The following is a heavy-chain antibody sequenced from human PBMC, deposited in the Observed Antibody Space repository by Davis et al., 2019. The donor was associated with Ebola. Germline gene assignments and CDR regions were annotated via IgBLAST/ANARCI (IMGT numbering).Heavy chain of an antibody. CDR3: ARERGWFGELLVDY. J-gene: IGHJ4*02. V-gene: IGHV1-3*01. CDR2: INAGNGDT. CDR1: GYIFTTYA. D-gene: IGHD3-10*01. Sequence: ASVKVSCKASGYIFTTYAIHWVRQAPGQRLEWMGWINAGNGDTKSSQKFQGRVTITRDTSASTAYMELSSLRSEDTAVYYCARERGWFGELLVDYWGQGTLVTVSS.